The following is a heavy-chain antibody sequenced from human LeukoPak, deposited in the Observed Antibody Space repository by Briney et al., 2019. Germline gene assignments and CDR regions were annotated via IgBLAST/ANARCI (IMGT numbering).Heavy chain of an antibody. CDR1: GYTFTSYG. D-gene: IGHD6-19*01. Sequence: ASVKVSCKASGYTFTSYGISWVRQAPGQRLEWMGWVNAGNGNTKYSQEFQGRVTITRDTSASTAYMELSSLRSEDMAVCYCARDLRITVSVAEKMNSRYWSQRTLVTVSS. J-gene: IGHJ4*02. CDR2: VNAGNGNT. V-gene: IGHV1-3*03. CDR3: ARDLRITVSVAEKMNSRY.